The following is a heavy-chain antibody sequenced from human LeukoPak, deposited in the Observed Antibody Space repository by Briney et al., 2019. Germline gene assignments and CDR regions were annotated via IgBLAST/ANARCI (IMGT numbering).Heavy chain of an antibody. CDR2: ISGSGGST. J-gene: IGHJ6*03. V-gene: IGHV3-23*01. D-gene: IGHD6-13*01. Sequence: QTGVSLRLSCAASGFTFSSYAMSWVRQAPGKGLEWVSAISGSGGSTYYADSVKGRFTISRDNSKNTLYLQMNSLRAEDTAVYYCAKDGDYSSSWSYYYYYYMDVWGKGTTVTVSS. CDR1: GFTFSSYA. CDR3: AKDGDYSSSWSYYYYYYMDV.